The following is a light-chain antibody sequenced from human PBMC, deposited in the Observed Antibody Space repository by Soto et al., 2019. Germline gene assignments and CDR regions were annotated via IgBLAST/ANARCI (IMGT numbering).Light chain of an antibody. Sequence: QSALTQPASVSGSPGQSIAISCTGTSSDVGGYNYVSWYQQHPGKAPKLMIYDVSTRPSGVSDRFSGSKSGNTASLTISGLQAEDEADYYCSSYRTSSTAVLFGGGTKVTVL. CDR3: SSYRTSSTAVL. CDR1: SSDVGGYNY. J-gene: IGLJ2*01. CDR2: DVS. V-gene: IGLV2-14*01.